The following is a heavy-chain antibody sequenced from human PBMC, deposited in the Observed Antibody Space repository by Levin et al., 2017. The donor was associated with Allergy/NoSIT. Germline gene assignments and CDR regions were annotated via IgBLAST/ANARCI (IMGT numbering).Heavy chain of an antibody. Sequence: PSETLSLTCAVYGGSFSGYYWSWIRQPPGKGLEWIGEINHSGSTNYNPSLKSRVTISVDTSKNQFSLKLSSVTAADTAVYYCARAPKRPLSDCSGGSCYRRSVDYWGQGTLVTVSS. CDR3: ARAPKRPLSDCSGGSCYRRSVDY. V-gene: IGHV4-34*01. CDR2: INHSGST. CDR1: GGSFSGYY. D-gene: IGHD2-15*01. J-gene: IGHJ4*02.